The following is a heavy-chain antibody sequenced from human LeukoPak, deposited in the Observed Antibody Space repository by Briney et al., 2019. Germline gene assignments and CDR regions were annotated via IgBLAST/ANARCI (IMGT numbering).Heavy chain of an antibody. CDR2: INTGNGNT. CDR3: ARGAAEGLDR. D-gene: IGHD6-13*01. V-gene: IGHV1-3*04. CDR1: GYTFTSNA. Sequence: ASVKVSCKASGYTFTSNAMHWVRQAPGQRPEWMGWINTGNGNTKYSQKFQGRVAISRDTSANTAYMEVSSLRSEDTAVYYCARGAAEGLDRWGQGTLVTVSS. J-gene: IGHJ5*02.